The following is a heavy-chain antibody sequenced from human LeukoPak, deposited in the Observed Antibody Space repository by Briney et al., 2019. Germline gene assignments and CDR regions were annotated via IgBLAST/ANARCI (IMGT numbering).Heavy chain of an antibody. V-gene: IGHV3-64D*06. CDR3: VANRIRGAYYGSGTYPDY. J-gene: IGHJ4*02. Sequence: GGSLRLSCSASGFTFSSYAMHWVRQAPGKGLEYVSAISSNGGSTYYADSVKGRFTISRDNSKNTLYLQMSTLRAEDTAVYYCVANRIRGAYYGSGTYPDYWGQGTLVTVSS. D-gene: IGHD3-10*01. CDR1: GFTFSSYA. CDR2: ISSNGGST.